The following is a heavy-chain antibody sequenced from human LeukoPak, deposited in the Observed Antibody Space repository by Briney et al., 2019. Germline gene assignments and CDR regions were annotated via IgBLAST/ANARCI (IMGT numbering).Heavy chain of an antibody. J-gene: IGHJ6*02. V-gene: IGHV1-69*13. Sequence: SVKVSCTASGGTFSSYAISWVRQAPGQGLEWMGGIIPIFGTANYAQKFQGRVTITADESTSTAYVELSSLRSEDTAVYYCATPWKYQMLLLGAPYYGMDVWGQGTTVTVSS. D-gene: IGHD2-2*01. CDR2: IIPIFGTA. CDR1: GGTFSSYA. CDR3: ATPWKYQMLLLGAPYYGMDV.